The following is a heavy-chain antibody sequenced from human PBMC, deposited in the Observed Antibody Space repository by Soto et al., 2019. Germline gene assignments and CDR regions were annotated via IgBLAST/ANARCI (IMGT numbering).Heavy chain of an antibody. D-gene: IGHD6-19*01. CDR3: ARDGPYSSGWVFDY. V-gene: IGHV3-48*01. J-gene: IGHJ4*02. Sequence: VRALTLSGAPPGCTFSSYSMNSVRQAPGKGLEWVSYISSSSSTIYYADSVKGRFTISRDNAKNSLYLQMNSLRAEDTAVYYCARDGPYSSGWVFDYWGQGTLVTVSS. CDR1: GCTFSSYS. CDR2: ISSSSSTI.